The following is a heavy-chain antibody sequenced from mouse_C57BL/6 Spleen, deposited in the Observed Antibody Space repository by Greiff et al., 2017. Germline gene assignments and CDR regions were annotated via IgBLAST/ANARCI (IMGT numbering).Heavy chain of an antibody. V-gene: IGHV1-64*01. CDR2: IHPNSGST. CDR3: ARMGDMDY. CDR1: GYTFTSYW. J-gene: IGHJ4*01. Sequence: VKLQQPGAELVKPGASVKLSCKASGYTFTSYWMHWVKQRPGQGLEWIGMIHPNSGSTNYNEKYKSKATLTVDKSSSTAYMQLSSLTSEDSAVYYCARMGDMDYWGQGTSVTVSS.